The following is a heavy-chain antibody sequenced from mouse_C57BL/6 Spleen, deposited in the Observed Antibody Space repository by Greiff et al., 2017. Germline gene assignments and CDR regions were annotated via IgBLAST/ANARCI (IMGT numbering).Heavy chain of an antibody. D-gene: IGHD2-4*01. J-gene: IGHJ3*01. CDR2: ISDGGSYT. CDR3: ARYGDYDGVFAY. CDR1: GFTFSSYA. V-gene: IGHV5-4*03. Sequence: EVKLVESGGGLVKPGGSLKLSCAASGFTFSSYAMPWVRQTPEKRLEWVATISDGGSYTYYPDNVKGRFTISRDNAKNNLYLQMSHLKSEDTAMYYCARYGDYDGVFAYWGQGTLVTVSA.